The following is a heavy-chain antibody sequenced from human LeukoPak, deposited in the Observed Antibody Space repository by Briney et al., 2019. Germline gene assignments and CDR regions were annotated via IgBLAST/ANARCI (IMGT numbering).Heavy chain of an antibody. CDR3: ARVATTTNPPQRPFDY. J-gene: IGHJ4*02. Sequence: PSETQSLTCAVSGYSISSGYYWGWIRQPPGKGLEWIGSIYYSGSTYYNPSLKSRVTISVDTSKNQFSLKLSSVTAADTAVYYCARVATTTNPPQRPFDYWGQGTLVTVSP. CDR1: GYSISSGYY. V-gene: IGHV4-38-2*01. D-gene: IGHD5-12*01. CDR2: IYYSGST.